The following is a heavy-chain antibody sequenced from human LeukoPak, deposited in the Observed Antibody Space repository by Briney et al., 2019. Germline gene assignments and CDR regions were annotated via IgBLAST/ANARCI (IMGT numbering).Heavy chain of an antibody. V-gene: IGHV3-15*01. CDR2: IKSKTDGGTT. J-gene: IGHJ4*02. CDR3: TTDRDYVWGSYRYTPN. D-gene: IGHD3-16*02. Sequence: PGGSLRLSCAASGFTFGNAWMSWVRQAPGKGLEWVGRIKSKTDGGTTDYAAPVKGRFTISRDDSKNTLYLQMNSLKTEDTAVYYCTTDRDYVWGSYRYTPNWGQGTLVTVSS. CDR1: GFTFGNAW.